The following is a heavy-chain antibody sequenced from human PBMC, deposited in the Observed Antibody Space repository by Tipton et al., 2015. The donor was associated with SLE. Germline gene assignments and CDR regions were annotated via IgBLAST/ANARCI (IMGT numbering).Heavy chain of an antibody. V-gene: IGHV4-39*07. D-gene: IGHD3-16*01. CDR2: IYYSGST. Sequence: TLSLTCTVSGGSISSSSFYWGWIRQPPGKGLEWIGRIYYSGSTYYNPSLKSRVTISVDTSKNQFSLKLSSVTAADTAVYYCVREAQGGVFIFDPWGQGTLVTVSS. CDR3: VREAQGGVFIFDP. J-gene: IGHJ5*02. CDR1: GGSISSSSFY.